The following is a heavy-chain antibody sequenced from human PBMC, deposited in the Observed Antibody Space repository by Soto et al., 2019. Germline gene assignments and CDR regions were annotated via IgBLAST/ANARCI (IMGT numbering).Heavy chain of an antibody. J-gene: IGHJ4*02. CDR1: GFSFSISP. CDR2: ISYDGTNK. V-gene: IGHV3-30-3*01. D-gene: IGHD7-27*01. Sequence: QVQLVESGGGVVQPGRSLRLSCAASGFSFSISPMHWVRQAPGKGPEWVALISYDGTNKFYADSVKGRFTISRDNSKSTRYLQVDSLRPEDAAVYYCARDPKTSGGQHWAVNYFDSWGQGTLVTVSS. CDR3: ARDPKTSGGQHWAVNYFDS.